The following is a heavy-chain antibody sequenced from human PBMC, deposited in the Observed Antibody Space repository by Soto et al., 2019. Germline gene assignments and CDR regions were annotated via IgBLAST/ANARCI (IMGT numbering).Heavy chain of an antibody. J-gene: IGHJ4*02. CDR1: GFTFSSYE. CDR3: AKDPRYYDSSGYFAVPYYFDY. V-gene: IGHV3-48*03. CDR2: ISGGSTTI. Sequence: EVQLVESGGGLVQPGGSLRLSCAASGFTFSSYELNWVRQAPGKGLEWVSYISGGSTTIYYADSVKGRFTISRDNSKNTLYLQMNSLRAEDTAVYYCAKDPRYYDSSGYFAVPYYFDYWGQGTLVTVSS. D-gene: IGHD3-22*01.